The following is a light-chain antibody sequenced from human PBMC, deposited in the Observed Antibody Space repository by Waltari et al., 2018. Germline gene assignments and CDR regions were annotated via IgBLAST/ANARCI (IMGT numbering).Light chain of an antibody. CDR2: TND. V-gene: IGLV1-44*01. J-gene: IGLJ3*02. Sequence: QSVLTQPPSASGTPGQRVTISCLGSSSNVEGNAVSWFQQLPGTAPKLLIYTNDPRPSGVPDRFSGSKSGTSASLAISGLQSEDEAVYYCAAWDDSLNVWLFGGGTKVTAL. CDR3: AAWDDSLNVWL. CDR1: SSNVEGNA.